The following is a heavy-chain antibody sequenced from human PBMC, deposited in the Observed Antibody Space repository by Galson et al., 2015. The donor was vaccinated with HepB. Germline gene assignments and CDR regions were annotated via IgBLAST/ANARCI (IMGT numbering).Heavy chain of an antibody. D-gene: IGHD4-23*01. CDR3: AKDKEYGGNLYYFDY. V-gene: IGHV3-9*01. J-gene: IGHJ4*02. CDR1: GFTFSNAR. CDR2: ISWNSGSI. Sequence: SLRLSCAASGFTFSNARMSWVRQAPGKGLEWVSGISWNSGSIGYADSVKGRFTISRDNAKNSLYLQMNSLRAEDTALYYCAKDKEYGGNLYYFDYWGQGTLVTVSS.